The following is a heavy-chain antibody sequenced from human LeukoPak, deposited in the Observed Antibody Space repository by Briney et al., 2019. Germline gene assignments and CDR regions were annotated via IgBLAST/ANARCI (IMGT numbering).Heavy chain of an antibody. CDR2: IYYSGST. CDR3: ARAPPWFDT. V-gene: IGHV4-59*01. CDR1: GGSINSYY. J-gene: IGHJ5*02. Sequence: PSETLSLTCTVSGGSINSYYWNWIRQTPGKGLEWIGYIYYSGSTRYNPSLKNRVTISIDTSNNQFSLKLNSMTAADTAVYYCARAPPWFDTWGQGTLATVSA.